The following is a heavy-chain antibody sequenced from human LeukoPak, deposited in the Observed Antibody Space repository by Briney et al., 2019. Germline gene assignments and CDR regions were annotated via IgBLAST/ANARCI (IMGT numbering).Heavy chain of an antibody. CDR1: GFTFSTYW. D-gene: IGHD4-17*01. CDR2: IKQDGSVK. J-gene: IGHJ6*02. V-gene: IGHV3-7*01. CDR3: ARFYGDRNAYYYYGMDV. Sequence: GGSLRLSCVVSGFTFSTYWMSWVRQAPGKGLECVATIKQDGSVKNYGDSVQGRFTISRDNAKNSLYLQMHSLRAEDTADYYCARFYGDRNAYYYYGMDVWGQGTTVTVSS.